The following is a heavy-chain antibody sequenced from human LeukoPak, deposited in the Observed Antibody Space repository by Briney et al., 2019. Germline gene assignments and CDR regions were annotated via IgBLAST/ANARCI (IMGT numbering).Heavy chain of an antibody. Sequence: SETLSLTCTVSGGSVSGHYWSWIRQPPGKGLEWIGYIYYSGSTNYNPSLKSRVTISVDTSKNQFSLKLSSVTAADTAVYYCARGTIAVAGLYYFDYWGQGTLVTVSS. CDR3: ARGTIAVAGLYYFDY. CDR2: IYYSGST. J-gene: IGHJ4*02. CDR1: GGSVSGHY. D-gene: IGHD6-19*01. V-gene: IGHV4-59*02.